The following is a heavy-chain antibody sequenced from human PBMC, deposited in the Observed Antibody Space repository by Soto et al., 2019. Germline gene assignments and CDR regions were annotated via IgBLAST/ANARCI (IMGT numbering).Heavy chain of an antibody. D-gene: IGHD5-12*01. V-gene: IGHV3-74*01. J-gene: IGHJ6*03. CDR3: ASERGWAYMEV. CDR2: IKTDGSST. Sequence: VWSLRLSCSASVFTFSSYWMHWVLQAPGKGLVWVSRIKTDGSSTSYADSVKGRFTISRDNAKNTLYLQMNSLRAEDTAVYYCASERGWAYMEVWGKGTTVTVSS. CDR1: VFTFSSYW.